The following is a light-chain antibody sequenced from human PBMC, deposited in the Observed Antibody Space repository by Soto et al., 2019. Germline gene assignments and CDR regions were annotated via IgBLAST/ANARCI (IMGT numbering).Light chain of an antibody. CDR1: QSVSSSY. CDR2: GAS. Sequence: EIVLTQSPGTLSLSPGERATLSCRASQSVSSSYLAWYQQKPGQAPRLLIYGASSRATGIPERFSGSGSGTDFTLTISRLQPEDFAVYYCQQYDGSPITFGLGKRLEIK. CDR3: QQYDGSPIT. V-gene: IGKV3-20*01. J-gene: IGKJ5*01.